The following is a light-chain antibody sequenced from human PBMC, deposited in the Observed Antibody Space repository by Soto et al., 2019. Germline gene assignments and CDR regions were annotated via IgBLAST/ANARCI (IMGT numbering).Light chain of an antibody. V-gene: IGLV1-44*01. J-gene: IGLJ1*01. CDR2: SND. CDR3: AAWDDSLNGLYV. CDR1: SSNIGSTT. Sequence: QSVLTQPPSASGTPGQRVTISCSGSSSNIGSTTVNWYQQLPGTAPKLLIYSNDHRPSGVPDRFSGSKSGTSASLAISGLQSEDEADYYCAAWDDSLNGLYVFGTGTKLTVL.